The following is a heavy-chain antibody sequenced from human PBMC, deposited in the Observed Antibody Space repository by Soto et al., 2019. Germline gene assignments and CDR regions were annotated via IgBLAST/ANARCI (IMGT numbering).Heavy chain of an antibody. CDR2: IFSSGST. D-gene: IGHD2-21*02. CDR3: ARDQGAVLTADNWFDP. J-gene: IGHJ5*02. Sequence: PSETLSLTCTVSGGPITDYSWVWIRQPAGKGLEWIGRIFSSGSTNYNPSLKGRITMSLDTSKNQFSLKLNSATATDTAVYFCARDQGAVLTADNWFDPWGQGILVTVSS. CDR1: GGPITDYS. V-gene: IGHV4-4*07.